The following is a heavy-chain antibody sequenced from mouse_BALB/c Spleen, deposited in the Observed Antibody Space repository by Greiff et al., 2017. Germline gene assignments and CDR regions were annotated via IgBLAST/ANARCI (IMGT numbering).Heavy chain of an antibody. V-gene: IGHV5-17*02. CDR3: ARVYDGSPDY. CDR2: ISSGSSTI. Sequence: VQLQQSGGGLVQPGGSRKLSCAASGFTFSSFGMHWVRQAPEKGLEWVAYISSGSSTIYYADTVKGRFTISRDNPKNTLFLQMTSLRSEDTAMYYCARVYDGSPDYWGQGTTLTVSS. J-gene: IGHJ2*01. CDR1: GFTFSSFG. D-gene: IGHD2-3*01.